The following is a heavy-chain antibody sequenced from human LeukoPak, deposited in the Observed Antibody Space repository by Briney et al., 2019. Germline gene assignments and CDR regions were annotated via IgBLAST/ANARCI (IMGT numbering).Heavy chain of an antibody. Sequence: SVKVSCKASGGTFSSYAISWVRHAPGQGLEWMGGIIPIFGTANYAQKFQGRVTITTDESTSTAYMELSSLRSEDTAVYYCARASKPIAAAANWFDPWGQGTLVTVSS. V-gene: IGHV1-69*05. CDR2: IIPIFGTA. D-gene: IGHD6-13*01. J-gene: IGHJ5*02. CDR3: ARASKPIAAAANWFDP. CDR1: GGTFSSYA.